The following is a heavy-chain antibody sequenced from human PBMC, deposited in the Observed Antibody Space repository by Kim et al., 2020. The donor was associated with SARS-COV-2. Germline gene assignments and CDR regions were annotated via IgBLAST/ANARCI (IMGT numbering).Heavy chain of an antibody. J-gene: IGHJ5*02. D-gene: IGHD6-13*01. V-gene: IGHV3-66*01. Sequence: STYYANSVKGRFTISRDNSKNTLYLHMDSLRAEDTAVYYCATRIAATGSWGQGTLVTVSS. CDR3: ATRIAATGS. CDR2: ST.